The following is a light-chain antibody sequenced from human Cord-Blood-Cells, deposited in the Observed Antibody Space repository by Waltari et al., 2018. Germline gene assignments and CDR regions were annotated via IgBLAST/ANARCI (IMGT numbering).Light chain of an antibody. CDR2: DVS. V-gene: IGLV2-14*01. Sequence: QSALTQPASVSGSPGQSITISCTGTRRDVGGYNYVSWYQQHPGKAPKLMIYDVSNRPSGVSNRFSGSKSGNTASLTISGLRAEDEADYYCSSYTSSSVVFGGGTKLTVL. CDR1: RRDVGGYNY. CDR3: SSYTSSSVV. J-gene: IGLJ2*01.